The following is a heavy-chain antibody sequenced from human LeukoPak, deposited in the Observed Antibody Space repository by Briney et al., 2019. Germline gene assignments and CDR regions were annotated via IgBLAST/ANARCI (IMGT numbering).Heavy chain of an antibody. D-gene: IGHD3-10*01. V-gene: IGHV1-8*03. CDR2: MNPNSGNT. J-gene: IGHJ5*02. Sequence: DSVKVSCKASGYTFTSYDINWVRQATGQGLEWMGWMNPNSGNTGYAQKFQGRVTITRNTSISTAYMELSSLRSEDTAVYYCARGLGAYYYGSGSYRWFDPWGQGTLVTVSS. CDR3: ARGLGAYYYGSGSYRWFDP. CDR1: GYTFTSYD.